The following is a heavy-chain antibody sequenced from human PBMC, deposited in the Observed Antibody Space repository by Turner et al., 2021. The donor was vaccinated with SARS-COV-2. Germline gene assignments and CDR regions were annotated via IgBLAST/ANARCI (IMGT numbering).Heavy chain of an antibody. CDR1: GFTFSIYW. Sequence: EVQLVESGGGLAQPGGSLRLSCAASGFTFSIYWMHWVRQAPGKGLVWVSRINSDGSSTSYADSVKGRFTISRDNAKNTLYLQMNSLRAEDTAVYYCAREGHTAMGVFFDYWGQGTLVTVSS. J-gene: IGHJ4*02. D-gene: IGHD5-18*01. CDR3: AREGHTAMGVFFDY. CDR2: INSDGSST. V-gene: IGHV3-74*01.